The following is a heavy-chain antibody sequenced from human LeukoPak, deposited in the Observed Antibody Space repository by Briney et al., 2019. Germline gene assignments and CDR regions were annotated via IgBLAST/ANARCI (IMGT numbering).Heavy chain of an antibody. J-gene: IGHJ4*02. CDR1: GGSISSYY. D-gene: IGHD3-22*01. V-gene: IGHV4-4*09. CDR2: IYTSGST. Sequence: PSETLSLTCTVSGGSISSYYWSWIRQPPGKGLEWIGYIYTSGSTNYNPSLKSRVTISVGTSKNQFSLKLSSVTAADTAVYYCARHPGYYDSSGYYSWFDYWGQGTLVTVSS. CDR3: ARHPGYYDSSGYYSWFDY.